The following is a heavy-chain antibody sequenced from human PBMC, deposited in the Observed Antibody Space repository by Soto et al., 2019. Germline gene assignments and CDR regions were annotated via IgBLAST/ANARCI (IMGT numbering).Heavy chain of an antibody. CDR3: ARDPGIAAAGTRLGYYYGMDV. D-gene: IGHD6-13*01. Sequence: ASVKVSCKASGYTFTGYYMHWVRQAPGQGLEWMGWINPNSGGTNYAQKFQGWVTMTRDTSISTAYMELSRLRSDDTAVYYCARDPGIAAAGTRLGYYYGMDVWGQGTTVTVSS. V-gene: IGHV1-2*04. CDR1: GYTFTGYY. CDR2: INPNSGGT. J-gene: IGHJ6*02.